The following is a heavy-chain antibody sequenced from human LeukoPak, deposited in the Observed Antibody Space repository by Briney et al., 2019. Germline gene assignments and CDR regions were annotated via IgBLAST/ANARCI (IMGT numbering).Heavy chain of an antibody. Sequence: GGSLRLSCAASGFTFSSYGMHWVRQAPGKGLEWVAVISYDGSNKYYADSVKGRFTISRDNSKNTLYLQMNSLRAEDTAVYYCAKDAPDPYIVGACCDHGGDAFDIWGQGTMVTVSS. CDR1: GFTFSSYG. CDR2: ISYDGSNK. J-gene: IGHJ3*02. V-gene: IGHV3-30*18. CDR3: AKDAPDPYIVGACCDHGGDAFDI. D-gene: IGHD1-26*01.